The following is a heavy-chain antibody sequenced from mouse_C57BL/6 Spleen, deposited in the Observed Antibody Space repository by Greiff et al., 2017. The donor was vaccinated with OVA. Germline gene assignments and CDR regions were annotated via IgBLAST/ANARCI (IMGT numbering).Heavy chain of an antibody. J-gene: IGHJ3*01. Sequence: QVQLPPSGAELVTPGASVKISCKASGYAFSRYWLTWVKQRPGKGLEWIGQIYPGDGDTNYNGKFKGKAPLTADKSSSTAYMQLSSLTSEDSAVYFCARAGNLAWFAYWGQGTLVTVSA. CDR3: ARAGNLAWFAY. CDR1: GYAFSRYW. CDR2: IYPGDGDT. V-gene: IGHV1-80*01.